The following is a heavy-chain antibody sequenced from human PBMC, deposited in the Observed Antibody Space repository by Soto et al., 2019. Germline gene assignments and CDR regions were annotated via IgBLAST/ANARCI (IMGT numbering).Heavy chain of an antibody. CDR2: ISVSVGST. CDR3: AKVERAVAGIID. D-gene: IGHD6-19*01. V-gene: IGHV3-23*01. CDR1: GFTFSSYA. J-gene: IGHJ4*02. Sequence: EVQLLESGGGLVQPGGSLRLSCAASGFTFSSYAMSWVRQAPGKGMDWVSAISVSVGSTYYADSVKGRFTISRDNSKNTLYLQMNSLRAEDPAVYYCAKVERAVAGIIDWGQGTLVTVSS.